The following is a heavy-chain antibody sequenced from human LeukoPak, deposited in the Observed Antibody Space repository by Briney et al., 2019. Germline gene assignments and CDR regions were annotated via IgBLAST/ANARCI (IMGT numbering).Heavy chain of an antibody. CDR1: GYTFTGYY. CDR2: INPNSGGT. Sequence: GASVKVSCKASGYTFTGYYMHWVRQAPGQGLEWMGWINPNSGGTNYAQKFQGWVTMTRDTSISTAYMELSRLRSDDTAVYYCARAAVLSNYDILTGYSSGIAGPAAFDIWGQGTMVTVSS. J-gene: IGHJ3*02. D-gene: IGHD3-9*01. V-gene: IGHV1-2*04. CDR3: ARAAVLSNYDILTGYSSGIAGPAAFDI.